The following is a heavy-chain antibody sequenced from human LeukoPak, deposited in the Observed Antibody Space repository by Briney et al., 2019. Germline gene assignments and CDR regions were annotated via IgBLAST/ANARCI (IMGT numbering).Heavy chain of an antibody. CDR3: ARRYFDWLSGTHDGFDI. Sequence: SETLSLTCTVSGGSISSYYWSWIRQPPGKGLEWIGYIYYSGSTSYNPSLKSRVTITVDTSKNQFSLKLSSVTAADTAVYYCARRYFDWLSGTHDGFDIWGQGTLVTVSS. D-gene: IGHD3-9*01. V-gene: IGHV4-59*01. CDR2: IYYSGST. CDR1: GGSISSYY. J-gene: IGHJ4*02.